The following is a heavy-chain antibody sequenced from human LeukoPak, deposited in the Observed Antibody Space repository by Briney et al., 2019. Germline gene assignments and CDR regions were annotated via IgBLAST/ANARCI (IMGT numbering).Heavy chain of an antibody. Sequence: PGGSLRLSCAASGFTFSNFWMSWVRQAPGKGLEWVANINQDGSEKNYVDSVKGRFTISRDNAKNSLYLQMNSLRAEDTAVYYCARARQYYYDSSGYQNSYYFDYWGQGTLVTVSS. CDR1: GFTFSNFW. CDR3: ARARQYYYDSSGYQNSYYFDY. CDR2: INQDGSEK. D-gene: IGHD3-22*01. V-gene: IGHV3-7*01. J-gene: IGHJ4*02.